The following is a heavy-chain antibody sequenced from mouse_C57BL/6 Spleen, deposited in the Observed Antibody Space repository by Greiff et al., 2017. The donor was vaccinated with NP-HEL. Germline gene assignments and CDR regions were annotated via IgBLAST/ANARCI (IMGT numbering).Heavy chain of an antibody. V-gene: IGHV5-9-1*02. CDR1: GFTFSSYA. CDR3: TRDTNLLLGAWFAY. CDR2: ISSGGDYI. J-gene: IGHJ3*01. Sequence: EVKLVESGEGLVKPGGSLKLSCAASGFTFSSYAMSWVRQTPEKRLEWVAYISSGGDYIYYADTVKGRFTISRDNARNTLYLQMSSLKSEDTAMYYCTRDTNLLLGAWFAYWGQGTLVTVSA. D-gene: IGHD1-1*01.